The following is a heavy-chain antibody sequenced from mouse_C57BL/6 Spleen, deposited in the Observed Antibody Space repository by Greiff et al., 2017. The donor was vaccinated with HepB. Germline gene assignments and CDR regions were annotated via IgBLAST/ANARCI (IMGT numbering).Heavy chain of an antibody. D-gene: IGHD2-2*01. Sequence: VQLQQSGPGLVKPSQSLSLTCTVPGYSITSGYYWNWIRQFPGNKLEWMGYISYDGSTNYNPSLKNRISITRDKSKIQFFLKLNSVTPEDTATYYCARVSTMVTTYWYFDVWGRGTTVTVSS. CDR1: GYSITSGYY. CDR3: ARVSTMVTTYWYFDV. J-gene: IGHJ1*03. V-gene: IGHV3-6*01. CDR2: ISYDGST.